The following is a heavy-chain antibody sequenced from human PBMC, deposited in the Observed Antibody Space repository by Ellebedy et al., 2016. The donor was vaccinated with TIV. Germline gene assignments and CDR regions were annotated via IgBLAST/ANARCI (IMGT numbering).Heavy chain of an antibody. D-gene: IGHD3-16*01. CDR1: GGSISSYY. Sequence: GSLRLSXTVSGGSISSYYWSWIRQPPGKGLEWIGYIYYSGSTNYNPSLKSRVTISVDTSKNQFSLKLSSVTAADTAVYYCARDGPAYVLPYYGMDVWGQGTTVTVSS. CDR3: ARDGPAYVLPYYGMDV. CDR2: IYYSGST. J-gene: IGHJ6*02. V-gene: IGHV4-59*12.